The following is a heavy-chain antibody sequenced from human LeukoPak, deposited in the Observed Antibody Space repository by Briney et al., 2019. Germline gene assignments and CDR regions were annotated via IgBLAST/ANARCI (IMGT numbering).Heavy chain of an antibody. D-gene: IGHD3-22*01. V-gene: IGHV3-33*01. CDR3: ARDYYDSSGQLHAGAHAFDI. Sequence: GGSLRLSCAASRFTFRTFGMHWVRQAPGKGLEWVAIIWYDGINKYCADSVKGRFTISRDNSKNTLYLQMNSLRAEDTAVYYCARDYYDSSGQLHAGAHAFDIWGQGTMVTVSS. J-gene: IGHJ3*02. CDR2: IWYDGINK. CDR1: RFTFRTFG.